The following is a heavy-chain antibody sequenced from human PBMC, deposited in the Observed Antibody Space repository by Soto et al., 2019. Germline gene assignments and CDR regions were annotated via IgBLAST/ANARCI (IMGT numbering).Heavy chain of an antibody. V-gene: IGHV3-23*01. CDR2: ISGSGGST. CDR3: AKFVRGGSYYANFDY. CDR1: GFTFSSYA. D-gene: IGHD1-26*01. J-gene: IGHJ4*02. Sequence: GGSLRLSCAASGFTFSSYAMSWVRQAPGKGLEWVSAISGSGGSTYYADSVKGRFTISRDNSKNTLYLQMNSLRAEDTAVYYCAKFVRGGSYYANFDYWGQGTLVTVSS.